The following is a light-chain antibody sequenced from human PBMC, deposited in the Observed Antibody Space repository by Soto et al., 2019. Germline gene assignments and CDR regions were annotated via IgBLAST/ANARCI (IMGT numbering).Light chain of an antibody. Sequence: EIVLTQSPATLSLSPGERATLSCRASQSVSSYLAWYQQKPGQAPRLLIYDASNRATGIPARFSGSGPGTDFTLTISSLEPEDFAVYYCQQRSNWHRTFGQGTKVDIK. CDR3: QQRSNWHRT. CDR1: QSVSSY. V-gene: IGKV3D-11*02. CDR2: DAS. J-gene: IGKJ1*01.